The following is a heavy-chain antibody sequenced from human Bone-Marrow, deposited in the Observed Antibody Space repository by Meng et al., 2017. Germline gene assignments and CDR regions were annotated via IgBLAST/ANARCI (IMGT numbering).Heavy chain of an antibody. CDR3: ARPDYGDYLYYFDY. Sequence: QVQRQESGPGLVKPSGTLSLPCAVSGGSISSSNCWSWVRQPPGKGLEWIGEIYQSGSTNYNPSLKSRVTISVDKSKNQFSLKLSSVTAADTAVYYCARPDYGDYLYYFDYWGQGALVTVSS. V-gene: IGHV4-4*02. J-gene: IGHJ4*02. CDR2: IYQSGST. CDR1: GGSISSSNC. D-gene: IGHD4-17*01.